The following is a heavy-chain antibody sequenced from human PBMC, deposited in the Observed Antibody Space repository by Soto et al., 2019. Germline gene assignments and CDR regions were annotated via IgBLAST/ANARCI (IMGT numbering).Heavy chain of an antibody. CDR3: ARCSSGSGSYYYYYGMDV. V-gene: IGHV1-69*12. J-gene: IGHJ6*02. CDR1: GGTFSSYA. Sequence: QVQLVQSGAEVKKPGSSVKVSCKASGGTFSSYAISWVRQAPGQGLEWMGGIIPIFGTANYAQKFQGRVTITADESTSTXSTELSSLRSEDTAVYYCARCSSGSGSYYYYYGMDVWGQGTTVTVSS. D-gene: IGHD6-19*01. CDR2: IIPIFGTA.